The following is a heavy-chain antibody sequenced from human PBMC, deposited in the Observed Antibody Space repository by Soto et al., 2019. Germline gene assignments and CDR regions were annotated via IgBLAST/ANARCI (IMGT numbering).Heavy chain of an antibody. D-gene: IGHD6-25*01. CDR3: ASGYKYPSDY. CDR1: GASVTSGGYY. J-gene: IGHJ4*02. Sequence: QVQLQESGPGLLKPSQTLSVTCTVSGASVTSGGYYWTWIRQHSGKGLELIGHIYSDGRTYYSPSLKSRLTISLDMSKNQFSLRLTSVTVADTAVYYCASGYKYPSDYWGQGTLVAVSS. CDR2: IYSDGRT. V-gene: IGHV4-31*03.